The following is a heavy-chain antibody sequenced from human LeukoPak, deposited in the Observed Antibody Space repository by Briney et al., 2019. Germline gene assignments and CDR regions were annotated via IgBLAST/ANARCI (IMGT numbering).Heavy chain of an antibody. Sequence: KTSETLSLTCTVSGGSISSYYWSWIRQPPGKGLEWIGYIYYSGSTNYNPSLKSRVTISVDASKNQFSLKLSSVTAADTAVYYCARGGSYYGYFDYWGQGTLVTVSS. CDR3: ARGGSYYGYFDY. CDR1: GGSISSYY. CDR2: IYYSGST. J-gene: IGHJ4*02. V-gene: IGHV4-59*01. D-gene: IGHD1-26*01.